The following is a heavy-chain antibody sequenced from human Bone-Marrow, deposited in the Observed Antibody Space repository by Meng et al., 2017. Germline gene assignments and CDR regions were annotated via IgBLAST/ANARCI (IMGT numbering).Heavy chain of an antibody. J-gene: IGHJ4*02. CDR1: GFRLTDAW. CDR3: ATGAAAADH. Sequence: GGSLRLSCVASGFRLTDAWMSWVRQAPGKGLEWVGRIERKSNGGTAEYAAPVKGRFTISRDDSKNTLYLQMNSLITEGTAVYFCATGAAAADHWGQGSLVTVSS. D-gene: IGHD6-13*01. V-gene: IGHV3-15*04. CDR2: IERKSNGGTA.